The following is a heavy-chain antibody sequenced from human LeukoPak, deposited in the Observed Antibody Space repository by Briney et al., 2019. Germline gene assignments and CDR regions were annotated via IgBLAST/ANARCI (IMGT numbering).Heavy chain of an antibody. CDR1: GFTFNDYS. J-gene: IGHJ4*02. Sequence: GGSLRLSCAASGFTFNDYSMNWVRQAPGKGLEWVSYISSGGSTIYYADSARGRFTISRDNAKNSLYLQLNSLRDEDTAMYYCARGEATAVAPGCDYWGQGILVTVSS. V-gene: IGHV3-48*02. CDR2: ISSGGSTI. CDR3: ARGEATAVAPGCDY. D-gene: IGHD5-18*01.